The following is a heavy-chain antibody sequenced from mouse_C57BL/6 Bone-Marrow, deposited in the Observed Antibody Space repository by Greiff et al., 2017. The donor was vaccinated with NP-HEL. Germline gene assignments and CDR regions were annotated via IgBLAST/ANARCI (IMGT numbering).Heavy chain of an antibody. Sequence: VQLQQSVAELVRPGASVKLSCTASGFNIKNTYMPWVKQRPDQGLEWIGRIDPANGNTKYAPKFQGKATITADTSSNTAYLQLSSLTSEDTAIYYCAGYGKVYFDYWGQGTTLTVSS. CDR3: AGYGKVYFDY. D-gene: IGHD1-1*01. CDR2: IDPANGNT. V-gene: IGHV14-3*01. CDR1: GFNIKNTY. J-gene: IGHJ2*01.